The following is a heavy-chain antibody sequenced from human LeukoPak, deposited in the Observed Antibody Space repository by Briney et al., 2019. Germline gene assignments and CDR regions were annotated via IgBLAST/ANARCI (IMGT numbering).Heavy chain of an antibody. CDR2: ISSSSSYT. D-gene: IGHD2-2*01. CDR3: ARSTSSLSWDY. V-gene: IGHV3-11*06. J-gene: IGHJ4*02. Sequence: PGGSLRLSCAASGFTSSDYYMSWIRQAPGKGLEWVSYISSSSSYTNYADSVKGRFTISRDNAKNSLYLQFHSLRAEDTAVYYCARSTSSLSWDYWGQGTLVTVSS. CDR1: GFTSSDYY.